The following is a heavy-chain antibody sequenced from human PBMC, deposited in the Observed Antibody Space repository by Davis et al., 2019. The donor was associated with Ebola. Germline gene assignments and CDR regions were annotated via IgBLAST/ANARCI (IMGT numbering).Heavy chain of an antibody. CDR1: GYTFTSYY. Sequence: ASVKVSCKASGYTFTSYYMHWVRQAPGQGLEWMGIINPSGGSTSYAQKFQGRVTITADASTSTAYMDLSSLRSEDTAVYYCAKSIDYSTSSISYFDNWGQGALVTVSS. CDR2: INPSGGST. J-gene: IGHJ4*02. CDR3: AKSIDYSTSSISYFDN. D-gene: IGHD2/OR15-2a*01. V-gene: IGHV1-46*01.